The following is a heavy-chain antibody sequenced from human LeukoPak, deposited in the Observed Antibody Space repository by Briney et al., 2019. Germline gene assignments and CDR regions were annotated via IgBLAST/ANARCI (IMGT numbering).Heavy chain of an antibody. CDR3: ARNHCSGGSCYSRGAFDI. CDR1: GFTFSSYG. J-gene: IGHJ3*02. CDR2: IYHSGST. D-gene: IGHD2-15*01. Sequence: GSLRLSCAASGFTFSSYGMSWIRQPPGKGLEWIGSIYHSGSTYYNPSLKSRVTISVDTSKNQFSLKLSSVTAADTAVYYCARNHCSGGSCYSRGAFDIWGQGTMVTVSS. V-gene: IGHV4-38-2*01.